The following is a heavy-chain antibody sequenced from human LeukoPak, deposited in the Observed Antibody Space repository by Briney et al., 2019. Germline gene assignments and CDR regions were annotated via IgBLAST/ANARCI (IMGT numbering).Heavy chain of an antibody. CDR2: ISAYNGNT. D-gene: IGHD5-18*01. Sequence: ASVKVSCKASGYTFISFGIGWVRQAPGQGPEWMGWISAYNGNTNYIQKFQGRVTMTTDTSTNTAYMELRSLTSDDTAVYYCARDLGLDTTMIFFDYWGQGTLVTVSS. CDR1: GYTFISFG. V-gene: IGHV1-18*01. CDR3: ARDLGLDTTMIFFDY. J-gene: IGHJ4*02.